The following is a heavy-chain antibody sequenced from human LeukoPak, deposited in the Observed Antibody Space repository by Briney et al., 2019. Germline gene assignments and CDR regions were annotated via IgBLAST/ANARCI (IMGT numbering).Heavy chain of an antibody. V-gene: IGHV4-4*09. CDR1: GGSISSDY. Sequence: SETLSLTCTVSGGSISSDYWSWIRQPPGQALEWIGYINNIGSTNYNPSLKSRVTMSVDTSEKQFSLQLTSVTAADTALYYCARLVEYTTGWYRSYHFDSWGQGTLVTVSS. D-gene: IGHD6-19*01. CDR2: INNIGST. CDR3: ARLVEYTTGWYRSYHFDS. J-gene: IGHJ4*02.